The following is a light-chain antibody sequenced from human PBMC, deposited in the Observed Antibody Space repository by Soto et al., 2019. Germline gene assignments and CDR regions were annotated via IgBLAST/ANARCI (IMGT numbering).Light chain of an antibody. CDR2: DIF. CDR3: QQYGGSPFT. J-gene: IGKJ3*01. Sequence: EIVMTQSPATLSVSPGERATLSCRASQSVGSDLAWYQQKPGQAPRLVIYDIFTRATGVPDRFSGTGSGTDFALTISRLETDDSAVYYCQQYGGSPFTFGPGTKVDIK. CDR1: QSVGSD. V-gene: IGKV3-20*01.